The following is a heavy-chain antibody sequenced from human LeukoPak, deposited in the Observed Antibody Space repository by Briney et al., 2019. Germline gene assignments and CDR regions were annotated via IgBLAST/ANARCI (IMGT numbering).Heavy chain of an antibody. J-gene: IGHJ3*02. Sequence: GGSLRLSCAASGFTFNSHWMAWVRQAPGKGLEWVAHISQDETKNYYVDSVKGRFTISRDNGKNSLYLEMSSLRAEDTAVYYCAKYCSRGLDIWGQGTMVTVSS. V-gene: IGHV3-7*01. CDR2: ISQDETKN. CDR3: AKYCSRGLDI. CDR1: GFTFNSHW. D-gene: IGHD2-15*01.